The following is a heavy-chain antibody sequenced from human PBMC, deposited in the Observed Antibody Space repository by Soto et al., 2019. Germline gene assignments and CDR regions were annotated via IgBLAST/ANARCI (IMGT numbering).Heavy chain of an antibody. D-gene: IGHD3-10*01. J-gene: IGHJ4*02. V-gene: IGHV1-18*01. CDR1: GYTFTSYG. CDR3: ARSDKFGSGSLYPVDY. CDR2: ISAYNGNT. Sequence: ASVKVSCKASGYTFTSYGISWVRQAPGQGLEWMGWISAYNGNTNYVQKLQGRVTMTTDTSTSTAYMELRSLRSDDTAVYYCARSDKFGSGSLYPVDYWGQGTLVTVSS.